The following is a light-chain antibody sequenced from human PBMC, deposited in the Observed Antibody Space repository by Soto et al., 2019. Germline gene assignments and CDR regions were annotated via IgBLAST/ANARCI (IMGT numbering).Light chain of an antibody. J-gene: IGLJ2*01. CDR1: SSDVGGYNY. CDR3: SSYTSSSTLA. CDR2: DVS. Sequence: QPVLTQPASVSGSPGQSITISCTGTSSDVGGYNYVSWYQQHPGKAPKLMIYDVSNRPSGVSNRFSGSKSGNTASLTISGLQAEDEADYYCSSYTSSSTLAIAGGTQLTVL. V-gene: IGLV2-14*01.